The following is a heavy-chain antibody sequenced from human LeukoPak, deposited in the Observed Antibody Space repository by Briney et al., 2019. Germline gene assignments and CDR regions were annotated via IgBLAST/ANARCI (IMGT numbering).Heavy chain of an antibody. CDR1: GGSISSRNYY. CDR2: IYYRGST. CDR3: ARDRGGYTYSHDY. V-gene: IGHV4-39*07. D-gene: IGHD5-18*01. Sequence: SETLSLTCSVSGGSISSRNYYWGWIRQPPGKGLEWIGSIYYRGSTYYNPSLKSRVTMSVDTSKNHYSLNLNSVTAADTAVYYCARDRGGYTYSHDYWGQGTLVTVSS. J-gene: IGHJ4*02.